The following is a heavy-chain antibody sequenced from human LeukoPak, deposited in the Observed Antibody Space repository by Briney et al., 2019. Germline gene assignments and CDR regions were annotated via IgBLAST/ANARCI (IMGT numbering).Heavy chain of an antibody. CDR2: ISYDGSNK. D-gene: IGHD5-24*01. J-gene: IGHJ3*02. CDR1: GFTFSSYG. CDR3: AKVWEMATIDAFDI. Sequence: GGSLRLSCAASGFTFSSYGMHWVRQAPGKGLEWVAVISYDGSNKYYADSVKGRFTISGDNSKNTLYLQMNSLRAEDTAVYYCAKVWEMATIDAFDIWGQGTMVIVSS. V-gene: IGHV3-30*18.